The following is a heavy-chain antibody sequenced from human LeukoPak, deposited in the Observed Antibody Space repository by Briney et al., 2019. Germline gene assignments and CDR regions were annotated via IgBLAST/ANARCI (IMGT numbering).Heavy chain of an antibody. CDR2: ISYDGSNK. CDR3: ARATPSPDY. D-gene: IGHD4-23*01. CDR1: GFTFSSYA. Sequence: GGSLRLSCAASGFTFSSYAMHWVRQAPGKGLEWVAVISYDGSNKYYADSVKGRFTISRDNSKNTLYLQMNSLRAEDTAVYYCARATPSPDYWGQGTLVTVSS. J-gene: IGHJ4*02. V-gene: IGHV3-30*04.